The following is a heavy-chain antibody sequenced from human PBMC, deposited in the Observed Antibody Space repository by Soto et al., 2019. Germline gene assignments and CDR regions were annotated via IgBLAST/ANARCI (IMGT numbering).Heavy chain of an antibody. V-gene: IGHV1-18*01. CDR1: GYTFYSHS. CDR3: ARCIQGDYYYGMDV. J-gene: IGHJ6*02. CDR2: INADYGNT. Sequence: QAQLVQSGAEVKKPGASVKVSCKASGYTFYSHSISWVRQAPGQGLEWMGRINADYGNTQYAQKFRGRVTMTTDTSTTTGYMALTNLRSDDTAVYYCARCIQGDYYYGMDVWGQGTTVTVSS. D-gene: IGHD5-18*01.